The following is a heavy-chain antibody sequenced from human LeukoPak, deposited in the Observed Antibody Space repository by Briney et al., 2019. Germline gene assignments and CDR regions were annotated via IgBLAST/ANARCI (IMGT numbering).Heavy chain of an antibody. Sequence: ASVKVSCKASGGTFSSYAISWVRQAPGQGLEWMGGIIPIFGTANYAQKLQGRVTMTTDTSTSTAYMELRSLRSDDTAVYYCARDLPSAYYDFWSGYYYWGQGTLVTVSS. CDR2: IIPIFGTA. D-gene: IGHD3-3*01. V-gene: IGHV1-69*05. J-gene: IGHJ4*02. CDR1: GGTFSSYA. CDR3: ARDLPSAYYDFWSGYYY.